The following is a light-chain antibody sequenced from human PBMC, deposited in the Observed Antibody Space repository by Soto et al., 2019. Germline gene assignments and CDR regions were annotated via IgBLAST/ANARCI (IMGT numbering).Light chain of an antibody. CDR1: HYVYSN. CDR2: RAS. Sequence: EIVMTQSPATLSVSPGXRATLSCTASHYVYSNVAWFQQRPGQAPRLLIYRASTRATGTPARFSGSGSGTEFTLTITSLQSEDFALYYCQKYHNLWTFGQGTKVDIK. CDR3: QKYHNLWT. J-gene: IGKJ1*01. V-gene: IGKV3-15*01.